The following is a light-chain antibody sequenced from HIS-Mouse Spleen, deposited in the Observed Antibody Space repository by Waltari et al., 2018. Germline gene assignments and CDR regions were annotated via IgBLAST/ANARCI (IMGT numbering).Light chain of an antibody. CDR2: DVS. V-gene: IGLV2-14*03. Sequence: QSALTQPASVSGSPGQSITISCTGTSSDVGGYNYVSWYQQHPGKAPKLMSYDVSNRPSGVSTRFSGSKPGTTAYLTISGLQAEDEADYYCSSYTSSSTPYVFGTGTKVTVL. CDR3: SSYTSSSTPYV. J-gene: IGLJ1*01. CDR1: SSDVGGYNY.